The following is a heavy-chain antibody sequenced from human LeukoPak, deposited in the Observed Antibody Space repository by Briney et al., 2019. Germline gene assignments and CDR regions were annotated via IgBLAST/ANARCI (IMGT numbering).Heavy chain of an antibody. D-gene: IGHD3-10*01. CDR3: ARDGDYYGSGIPFDF. J-gene: IGHJ4*02. V-gene: IGHV4-34*01. Sequence: SETLSLTCAVSGGSFSGYYWSRTRQPPGEGLEWIGGINRSGSAKYNPSLKSRVTMSVDTSKNHFSLKLNSVTAADTAVYYCARDGDYYGSGIPFDFRGQGTLVTVSS. CDR2: INRSGSA. CDR1: GGSFSGYY.